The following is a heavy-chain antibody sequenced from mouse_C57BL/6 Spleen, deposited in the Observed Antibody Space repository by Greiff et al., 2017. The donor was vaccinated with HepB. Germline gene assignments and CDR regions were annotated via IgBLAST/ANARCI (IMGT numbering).Heavy chain of an antibody. J-gene: IGHJ4*01. Sequence: VQLQQSGAELVKPGASVKISCKASGYAFSSYWMNWVKQRPGKGLEWIGQIYPGDGDTNYNGKFKGKATLTADKSSSTAYMQLSSLTSEDSAVYFCARSWYYSNYESAMDYRGQGTSVTVSS. D-gene: IGHD2-5*01. V-gene: IGHV1-80*01. CDR1: GYAFSSYW. CDR2: IYPGDGDT. CDR3: ARSWYYSNYESAMDY.